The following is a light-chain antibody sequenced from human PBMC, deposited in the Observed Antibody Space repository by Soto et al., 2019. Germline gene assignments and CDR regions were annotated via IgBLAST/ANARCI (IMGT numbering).Light chain of an antibody. J-gene: IGLJ1*01. CDR2: ANN. Sequence: QSVLTQPPSVSGAPGQRVTISCTGNSSNIGSPFDVHWYQHLPGTAPRLLIYANNNRPSGVPDRFSGSKSGTSASLAITGLQAEDEGDYYCQSYDSTLSARYVFGTGTKLTVL. CDR3: QSYDSTLSARYV. V-gene: IGLV1-40*01. CDR1: SSNIGSPFD.